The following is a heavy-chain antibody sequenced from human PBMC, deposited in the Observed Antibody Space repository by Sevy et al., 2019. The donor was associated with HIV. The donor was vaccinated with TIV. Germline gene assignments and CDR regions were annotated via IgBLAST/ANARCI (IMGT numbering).Heavy chain of an antibody. CDR3: ARAEVDTAIEGFDY. V-gene: IGHV7-4-1*02. CDR1: GYTFTRYS. Sequence: ASVKVSCKASGYTFTRYSMNWVRQAPGQGLEWIGWINTNIGNPTYAQAFTGRFVFSLDTSVSPAYLKISSLKAEDTAVYYCARAEVDTAIEGFDYWGQGSLVTVSS. CDR2: INTNIGNP. J-gene: IGHJ4*02. D-gene: IGHD5-18*01.